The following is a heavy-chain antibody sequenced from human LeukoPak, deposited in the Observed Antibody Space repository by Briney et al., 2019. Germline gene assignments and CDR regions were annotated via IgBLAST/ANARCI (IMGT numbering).Heavy chain of an antibody. CDR2: INPNSGGT. CDR1: GYTFTSYG. J-gene: IGHJ4*02. CDR3: ARSSTMVRGVITSPLGY. D-gene: IGHD3-10*01. Sequence: EASVKVSCKASGYTFTSYGISWVRQAPGQGLEWMGWINPNSGGTNYAQKFQGWVTMTRDTSISTAYMELSRLRSDDTAVYYCARSSTMVRGVITSPLGYWGQGTLVTVSS. V-gene: IGHV1-2*04.